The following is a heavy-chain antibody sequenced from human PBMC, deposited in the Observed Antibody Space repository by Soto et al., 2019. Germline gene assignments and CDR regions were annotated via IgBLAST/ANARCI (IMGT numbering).Heavy chain of an antibody. CDR1: GFTFSSYG. J-gene: IGHJ6*02. CDR3: AKSRDAYNFYFYYGMDV. V-gene: IGHV3-30*18. CDR2: ISYDGSNK. Sequence: GGSLRLSCAASGFTFSSYGMHWVRQAPGKGLEWVAVISYDGSNKYYVDSVKSRFTISRDNSKNTLYLQVSSLRAEDTAVYYCAKSRDAYNFYFYYGMDVWGQGTTVTVSS. D-gene: IGHD2-2*01.